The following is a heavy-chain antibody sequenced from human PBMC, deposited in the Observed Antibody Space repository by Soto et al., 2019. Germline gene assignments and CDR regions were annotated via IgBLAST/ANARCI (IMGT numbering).Heavy chain of an antibody. J-gene: IGHJ4*02. CDR2: VHHTGNT. D-gene: IGHD3-10*01. CDR1: GDSIRDSF. CDR3: ARGREDHVDHHFGHLFDS. Sequence: SETLSLTCTVSGDSIRDSFWSWVRQPPGKGLEWIGLVHHTGNTNYNPSLETRVIMLIDASANHFSLTLTSVTPADAAIYYCARGREDHVDHHFGHLFDSWGQGTLVTVSS. V-gene: IGHV4-59*01.